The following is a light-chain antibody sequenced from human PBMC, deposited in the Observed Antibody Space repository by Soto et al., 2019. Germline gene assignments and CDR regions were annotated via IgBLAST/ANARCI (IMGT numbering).Light chain of an antibody. CDR1: SSDVGGYNY. Sequence: QSALTQPPSASGAPGQSVAISCTGTSSDVGGYNYVSWYQQHPGQAPKLMIYEVNKRPSGVPDRFSGSKSGNTAALTVSGLQAEADSDYYCSSYGGSSNVFGTGTKLTVL. V-gene: IGLV2-8*01. CDR2: EVN. CDR3: SSYGGSSNV. J-gene: IGLJ1*01.